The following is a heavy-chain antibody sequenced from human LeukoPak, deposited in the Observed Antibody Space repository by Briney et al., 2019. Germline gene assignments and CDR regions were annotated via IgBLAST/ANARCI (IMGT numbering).Heavy chain of an antibody. V-gene: IGHV1-69*04. Sequence: SVKVSCKTSGGTFSSYAISWVRQAPGQGLEWMGRIIPIFGIANYAQKFQGRVTITADKSTSTAYMELSSLRSEDTAVYYCASPTPYCSSTSCYVGRAFDIWGQGTMVTVSS. D-gene: IGHD2-2*01. CDR3: ASPTPYCSSTSCYVGRAFDI. CDR1: GGTFSSYA. J-gene: IGHJ3*02. CDR2: IIPIFGIA.